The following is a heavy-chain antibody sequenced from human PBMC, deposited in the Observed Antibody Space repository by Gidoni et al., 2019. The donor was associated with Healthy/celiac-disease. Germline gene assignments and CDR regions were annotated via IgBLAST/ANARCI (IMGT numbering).Heavy chain of an antibody. CDR2: IYHSGIT. CDR1: GVSISISNC. Sequence: QVQLQASCPGLLKPSGTLSLTCASSGVSISISNCVRLFRQPPGTGLEWTGEIYHSGITNYNPSIQSLVTISVDKSKNQFSLKLSSVTAADTAVYYCARVDYGGRRCYYYYYGMDVWGQGTTVTVSS. CDR3: ARVDYGGRRCYYYYYGMDV. J-gene: IGHJ6*02. V-gene: IGHV4-4*02. D-gene: IGHD4-17*01.